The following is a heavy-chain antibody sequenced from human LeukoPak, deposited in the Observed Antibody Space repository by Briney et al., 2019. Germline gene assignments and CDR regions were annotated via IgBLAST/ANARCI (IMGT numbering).Heavy chain of an antibody. V-gene: IGHV3-7*03. CDR2: VNRDGSET. J-gene: IGHJ6*02. Sequence: GGSLRLSCAASGFALSSHWMTWVRQVPGRGPEWVANVNRDGSETYYLDSVKGRFTISKDNAKNSLYLQMNSLRAEDTALYHCARNNGMDVWGRGTAVIVSS. CDR3: ARNNGMDV. CDR1: GFALSSHW.